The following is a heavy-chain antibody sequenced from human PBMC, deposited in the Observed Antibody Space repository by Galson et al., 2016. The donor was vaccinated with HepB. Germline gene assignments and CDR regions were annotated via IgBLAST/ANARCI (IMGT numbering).Heavy chain of an antibody. V-gene: IGHV3-30*03. CDR1: GFTFSTYA. CDR2: ISYDGSNK. Sequence: SLRLSCAASGFTFSTYAMHWVRQAPGKGLEWVAVISYDGSNKFYADSVKGRFTISRDNSKNTLYLQTNSLRAEDTAVYYCVRDRATYDSSGYWFDYWGQGALVTVSS. D-gene: IGHD3-22*01. CDR3: VRDRATYDSSGYWFDY. J-gene: IGHJ4*02.